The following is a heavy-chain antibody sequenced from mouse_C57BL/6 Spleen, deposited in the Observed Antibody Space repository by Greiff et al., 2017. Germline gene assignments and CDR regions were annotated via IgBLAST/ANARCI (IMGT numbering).Heavy chain of an antibody. V-gene: IGHV5-4*01. CDR1: GFTFSSYA. J-gene: IGHJ3*01. CDR2: ISDGGSYT. CDR3: ARDTDTWFAY. Sequence: EVQLQESGGGLVKPGGSLKLSCAASGFTFSSYAMSWVRQTPEKRLEWVATISDGGSYTYYPDNVKGRFTISRDNAKNNLYLQMSHLKSEDTAMYYCARDTDTWFAYWGQGTLVTVSA.